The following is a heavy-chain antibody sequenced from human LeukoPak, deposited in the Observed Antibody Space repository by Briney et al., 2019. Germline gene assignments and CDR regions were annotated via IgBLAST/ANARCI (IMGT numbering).Heavy chain of an antibody. J-gene: IGHJ4*02. D-gene: IGHD3-9*01. CDR1: GFSVSSNY. CDR3: ARESYDTLTGCYYFHY. CDR2: IYNGGSA. Sequence: GGSLRLSCAASGFSVSSNYMSWVRQAPGKGLEWVSVIYNGGSANYADSVKGRFTISRDDSKNTVHLQMNSLRAEDTAVYYCARESYDTLTGCYYFHYWGQGTLVTVSS. V-gene: IGHV3-53*01.